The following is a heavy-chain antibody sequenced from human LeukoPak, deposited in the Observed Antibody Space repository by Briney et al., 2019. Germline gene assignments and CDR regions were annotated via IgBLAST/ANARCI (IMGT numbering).Heavy chain of an antibody. Sequence: PGGSLRLSCAASGFIFSSYSMNWVRQAPGKGLEWVSYISSRGSSIYYADSVKGRFTISRDNAKNSLYLQPNSLRAEDTAVYYCARDTYGSGSYYNAPLDYWGQGTLVTVSS. D-gene: IGHD3-10*01. J-gene: IGHJ4*02. CDR1: GFIFSSYS. CDR3: ARDTYGSGSYYNAPLDY. V-gene: IGHV3-48*01. CDR2: ISSRGSSI.